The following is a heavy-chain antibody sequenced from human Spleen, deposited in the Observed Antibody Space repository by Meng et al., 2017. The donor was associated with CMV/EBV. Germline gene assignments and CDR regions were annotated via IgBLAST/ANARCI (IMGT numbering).Heavy chain of an antibody. CDR2: IRYDGSNK. Sequence: GESLKISCAASGFTFSSYGMHWVRQAPGKGLEWVAFIRYDGSNKYYADSVKGRFTISRDNSKNTLYLQMNSLRAEDTAVYYCARDGPATYYYASGSYDSWGQGTLVTVSS. J-gene: IGHJ4*02. V-gene: IGHV3-30*02. CDR3: ARDGPATYYYASGSYDS. D-gene: IGHD3-10*01. CDR1: GFTFSSYG.